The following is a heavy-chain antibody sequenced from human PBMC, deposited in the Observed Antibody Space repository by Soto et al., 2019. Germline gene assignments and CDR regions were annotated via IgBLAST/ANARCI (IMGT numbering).Heavy chain of an antibody. V-gene: IGHV1-46*01. J-gene: IGHJ4*02. Sequence: QVQLVQSGAEVKKPRASVKVSCKASGYTFTTYYMHWIRQAPGQGPEWMGIIDPRAGRTGYAQRFQGRVTLTSDTSTTTVYMELSSLRSDDTAIYYCARDRDDSSGYPFDSWGQGTLVTVSS. D-gene: IGHD3-22*01. CDR3: ARDRDDSSGYPFDS. CDR2: IDPRAGRT. CDR1: GYTFTTYY.